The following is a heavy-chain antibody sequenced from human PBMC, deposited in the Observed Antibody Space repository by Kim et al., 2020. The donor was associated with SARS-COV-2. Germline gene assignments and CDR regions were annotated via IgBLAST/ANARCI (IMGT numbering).Heavy chain of an antibody. V-gene: IGHV4-61*01. Sequence: SETLSLTCTVSGGSVSSGSYYWSWIRQPPGKGLEWIGYIYYSGSTNYNPSLKSRGTISEDTSKNQFSLKLSSVTDADTAVYYCARAGRSWYSGIAVAVHFDDWGQGTLVTVSS. CDR3: ARAGRSWYSGIAVAVHFDD. J-gene: IGHJ4*02. CDR1: GGSVSSGSYY. D-gene: IGHD6-19*01. CDR2: IYYSGST.